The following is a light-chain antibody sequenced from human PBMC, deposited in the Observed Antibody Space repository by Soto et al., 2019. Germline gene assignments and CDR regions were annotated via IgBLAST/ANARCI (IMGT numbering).Light chain of an antibody. Sequence: DIQMTQSPSSLPTSVADRVTITCLASQGISNYLACYQQKPVKVTKLMIYAASTLQSGVPSRLSGSGSGKDFTITISSLQPEDVATYYCQKYNSAPWTFGQVTKVAIK. V-gene: IGKV1-27*01. J-gene: IGKJ1*01. CDR2: AAS. CDR1: QGISNY. CDR3: QKYNSAPWT.